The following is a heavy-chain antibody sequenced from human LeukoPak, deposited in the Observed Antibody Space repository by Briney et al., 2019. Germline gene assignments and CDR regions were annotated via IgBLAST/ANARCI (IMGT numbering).Heavy chain of an antibody. V-gene: IGHV3-33*01. Sequence: PGRSLRPSCAASGFTFSSYGMHWVRQAPGKGLEWVAVIWYDGSNKYYADSVKGRFTISRDNSKNTLYLQMNSLRAEDTAVYYCARENEYSSSSGPTWGQGTLVTVSS. CDR1: GFTFSSYG. CDR3: ARENEYSSSSGPT. CDR2: IWYDGSNK. J-gene: IGHJ5*02. D-gene: IGHD6-6*01.